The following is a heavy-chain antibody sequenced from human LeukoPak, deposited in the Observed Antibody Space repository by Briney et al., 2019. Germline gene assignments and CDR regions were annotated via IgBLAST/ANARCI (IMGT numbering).Heavy chain of an antibody. V-gene: IGHV3-21*01. CDR2: MSTSGTYT. CDR1: GFPFTPYT. J-gene: IGHJ4*02. D-gene: IGHD6-19*01. CDR3: AREGSSEEFDY. Sequence: GGCLRLSCAASGFPFTPYTMNWIRQAPGKGLEWVASMSTSGTYTYYADSVKGRFTVSRDNAKNSLYLQMNSLRAEDTAVYYCAREGSSEEFDYWGQGTLVTGSS.